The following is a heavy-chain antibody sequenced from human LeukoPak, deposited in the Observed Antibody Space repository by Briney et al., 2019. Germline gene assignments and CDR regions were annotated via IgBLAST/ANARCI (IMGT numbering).Heavy chain of an antibody. D-gene: IGHD2/OR15-2a*01. J-gene: IGHJ4*02. Sequence: PGGSLRLSCAASGFTFSSYGMHWVRQAPGKGLEWVAFIRYDGSNKYYADSVKGRFTISRDNSKNTLYLQMNSLRAEDTAVYYCAKDNSLHARPLRYYFDYWGQGTLVTVSS. CDR1: GFTFSSYG. V-gene: IGHV3-30*02. CDR2: IRYDGSNK. CDR3: AKDNSLHARPLRYYFDY.